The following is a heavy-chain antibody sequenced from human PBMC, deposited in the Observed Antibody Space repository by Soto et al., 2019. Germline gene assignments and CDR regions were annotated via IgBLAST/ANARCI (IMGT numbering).Heavy chain of an antibody. Sequence: SETLSLTCAVSGGSISSSNWWSWVRQPPGKGLEWIGEIYHSGSTNYNPSLKIRVTISVDKSKNQFSLKLSSVTAADTAVYYCARSDSSQRLLDYWGQGTLVTVSS. CDR1: GGSISSSNW. V-gene: IGHV4-4*02. J-gene: IGHJ4*02. CDR3: ARSDSSQRLLDY. CDR2: IYHSGST. D-gene: IGHD6-13*01.